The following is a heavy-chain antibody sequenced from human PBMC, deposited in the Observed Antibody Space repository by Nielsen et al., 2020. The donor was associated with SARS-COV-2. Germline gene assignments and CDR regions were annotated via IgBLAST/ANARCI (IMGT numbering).Heavy chain of an antibody. V-gene: IGHV3-49*03. D-gene: IGHD2-2*01. Sequence: GESLKISCTASGFTFGDYAMSWFRQAPGKGLEWVGFIRSKAYGGTTEYAASVKGRFTISRDDSKSIAYLQMNSLKTEDTAVYYCTRDPMLGYCSSTSCQRADAFDIWGQGTMVTVSS. CDR2: IRSKAYGGTT. CDR1: GFTFGDYA. J-gene: IGHJ3*02. CDR3: TRDPMLGYCSSTSCQRADAFDI.